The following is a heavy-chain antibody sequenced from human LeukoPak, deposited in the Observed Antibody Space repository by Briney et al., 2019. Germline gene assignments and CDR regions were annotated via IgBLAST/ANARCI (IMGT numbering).Heavy chain of an antibody. D-gene: IGHD2-21*02. Sequence: TSETLSLTCTVSAYSIRSDYYWGCIRQPPGKVLEWIGSIYHSGNTYYNPSLESRVSISADTSKNQFSLKLSSVTAADTAVYYCARARPHGVTGFFDYWGQGTLVTVSS. V-gene: IGHV4-38-2*02. CDR3: ARARPHGVTGFFDY. CDR1: AYSIRSDYY. CDR2: IYHSGNT. J-gene: IGHJ4*02.